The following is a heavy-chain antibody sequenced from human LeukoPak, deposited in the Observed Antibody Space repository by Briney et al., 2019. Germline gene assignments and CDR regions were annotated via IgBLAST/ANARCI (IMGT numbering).Heavy chain of an antibody. CDR1: GYTFSSYA. D-gene: IGHD3-10*01. CDR3: AREKGSGSYRTWYYGMDV. Sequence: GASVKVSCKASGYTFSSYAMNWVRQAPGQGLEWMGWINTKTGNPTYAQGFTGRFVLSLDTSVSTAYLQISSLRADDTAVYYCAREKGSGSYRTWYYGMDVWGQGTTVTVSS. V-gene: IGHV7-4-1*02. J-gene: IGHJ6*02. CDR2: INTKTGNP.